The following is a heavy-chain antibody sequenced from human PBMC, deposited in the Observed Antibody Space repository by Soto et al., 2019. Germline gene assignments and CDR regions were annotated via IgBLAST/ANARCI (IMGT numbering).Heavy chain of an antibody. V-gene: IGHV3-9*01. D-gene: IGHD6-13*01. CDR3: AKGLGSSWSYWFDP. J-gene: IGHJ5*02. CDR2: ISWNSGSI. Sequence: EVQLVESGEGLVQPGRSLRLSCAASGFTFDDYAMHWVRQAPGKGLEWVSGISWNSGSIGYADSVKGRFTISRDNAKNSLYLQMNSLRTEDTALYYCAKGLGSSWSYWFDPWGQGTLVTVSS. CDR1: GFTFDDYA.